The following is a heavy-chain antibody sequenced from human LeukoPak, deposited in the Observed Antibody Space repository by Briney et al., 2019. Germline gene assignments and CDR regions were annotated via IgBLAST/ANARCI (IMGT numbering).Heavy chain of an antibody. D-gene: IGHD6-13*01. Sequence: PSETLSLTCAVYGGSFSGYYWSWIRQPPGKGLEWIGEINHSGSTNYNPSLKSRVTISVDTSKNQFSLKLSSVTAADTAVYYCARVTFIAAAGSFAYYYYMDVWGKGTTATVSS. CDR1: GGSFSGYY. V-gene: IGHV4-34*01. CDR2: INHSGST. CDR3: ARVTFIAAAGSFAYYYYMDV. J-gene: IGHJ6*03.